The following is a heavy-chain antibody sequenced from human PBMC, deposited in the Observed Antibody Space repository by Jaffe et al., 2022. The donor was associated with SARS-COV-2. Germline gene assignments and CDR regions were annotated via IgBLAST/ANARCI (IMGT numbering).Heavy chain of an antibody. V-gene: IGHV3-23*01. Sequence: EVQLLESGGGLVQPGGSLRLSCAASGFTFSSYAMSWVRQAPGKGLEWVSAISGSGGSTYYADSVKGRFTISRDNSKNTLYLQMNSLRAEDTAVYYCAKDRGSSGQSRGYYYYGMDVWGQGTTVTVSS. CDR2: ISGSGGST. CDR1: GFTFSSYA. CDR3: AKDRGSSGQSRGYYYYGMDV. J-gene: IGHJ6*02. D-gene: IGHD6-19*01.